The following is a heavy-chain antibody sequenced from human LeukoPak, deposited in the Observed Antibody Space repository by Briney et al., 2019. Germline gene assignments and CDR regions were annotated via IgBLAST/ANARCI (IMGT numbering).Heavy chain of an antibody. CDR1: GFTFSKYG. D-gene: IGHD2-21*01. V-gene: IGHV3-30*02. Sequence: GGSLRLSCAASGFTFSKYGIHWVRRAPGKGLEWVAFIFYDGVKDYYADSVKGRFTISRDNSKNTVFLQMNSLRGDDTAVYYCAKDRLAYKYYYYMDVWGKGTAVTVSS. CDR2: IFYDGVKD. CDR3: AKDRLAYKYYYYMDV. J-gene: IGHJ6*03.